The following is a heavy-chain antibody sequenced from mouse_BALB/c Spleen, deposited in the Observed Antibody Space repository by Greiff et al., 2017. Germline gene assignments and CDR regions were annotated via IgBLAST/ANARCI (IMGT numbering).Heavy chain of an antibody. D-gene: IGHD2-1*01. Sequence: EVQLVESGGGLVKPGGSLKLSCAASGFTFSSYAMSWVRQTPEKRLEWVASISSGGSTYYPDSVKGRFTISRDNARNILYLQMSSLRSEDTAMYYCARGDGNYEVDYWGQGTSVTVSS. CDR1: GFTFSSYA. CDR2: ISSGGST. V-gene: IGHV5-6-5*01. J-gene: IGHJ4*01. CDR3: ARGDGNYEVDY.